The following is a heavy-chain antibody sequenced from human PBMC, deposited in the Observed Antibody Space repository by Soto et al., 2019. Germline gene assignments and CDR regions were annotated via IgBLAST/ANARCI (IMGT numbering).Heavy chain of an antibody. CDR3: TRDLYYFDSSAYYGHNWFDP. Sequence: QVQLVQSGAEVKKPGSSVKVSCKASGGTFSTYTMSWVQQAPGQGLEWMGGIIPMFGTTTYAENFQGRVTITADESTSTAYMELTSLRSEDTAVYYCTRDLYYFDSSAYYGHNWFDPWGQGTRVTVSS. J-gene: IGHJ5*02. V-gene: IGHV1-69*12. D-gene: IGHD3-22*01. CDR1: GGTFSTYT. CDR2: IIPMFGTT.